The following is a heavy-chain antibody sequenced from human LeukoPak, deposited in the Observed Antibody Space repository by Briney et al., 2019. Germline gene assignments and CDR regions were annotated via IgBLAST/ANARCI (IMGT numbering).Heavy chain of an antibody. D-gene: IGHD4/OR15-4a*01. CDR2: IYHSGRS. CDR3: ARVVYGDENYFDY. J-gene: IGHJ4*02. V-gene: IGHV4/OR15-8*01. CDR1: GDSISSSNW. Sequence: EPSETLSLTCGVSGDSISSSNWWSWVRQPPGKGLEWIGEIYHSGRSTFNPSLESRVTISIDKSENQFSLKLSSMTAADTAVYYCARVVYGDENYFDYWGQGTLVTVSS.